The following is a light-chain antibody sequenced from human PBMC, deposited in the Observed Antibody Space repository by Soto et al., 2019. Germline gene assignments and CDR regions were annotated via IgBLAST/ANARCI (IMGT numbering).Light chain of an antibody. CDR3: QQYYSLPYT. CDR1: QDINKD. V-gene: IGKV1-33*01. Sequence: DIQMTQSPSSLSASAGERVTISCQASQDINKDLNWYQQKPGRAPKLLIYEAANLQTGVPSRFSGTGSRTYFIFTISSLQPEDTATYYCQQYYSLPYTFGQGTKVEIK. J-gene: IGKJ2*01. CDR2: EAA.